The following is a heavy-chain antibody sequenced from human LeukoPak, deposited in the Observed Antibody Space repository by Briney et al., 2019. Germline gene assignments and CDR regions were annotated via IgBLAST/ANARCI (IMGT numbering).Heavy chain of an antibody. CDR3: AKDRGYSGYDDAFDY. CDR2: ISGSGYSK. D-gene: IGHD5-12*01. CDR1: GFTFSSYA. J-gene: IGHJ4*02. Sequence: PGGSLRLSCAASGFTFSSYAMSWVRQAPGKGLEWVSTISGSGYSKYYADSVKGRFTISRDNSKNTLYLQMNSLRAEDTAVYYCAKDRGYSGYDDAFDYWGQGTLVTVSS. V-gene: IGHV3-23*01.